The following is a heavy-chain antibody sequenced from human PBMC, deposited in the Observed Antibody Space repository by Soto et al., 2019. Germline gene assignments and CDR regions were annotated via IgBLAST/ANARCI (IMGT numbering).Heavy chain of an antibody. CDR1: GFTFSSYA. J-gene: IGHJ4*02. Sequence: EVQLLESGGDLVQPGGSLRLSCAASGFTFSSYAMTWVRQAPGKGLEWVSGISGSGGGTYYADSVKGRFTISRDNSKNTLDLQMNSLRAEDTAVYYCAEDGHRCGWYYFDYWGQGTLVTVSS. V-gene: IGHV3-23*01. D-gene: IGHD6-19*01. CDR3: AEDGHRCGWYYFDY. CDR2: ISGSGGGT.